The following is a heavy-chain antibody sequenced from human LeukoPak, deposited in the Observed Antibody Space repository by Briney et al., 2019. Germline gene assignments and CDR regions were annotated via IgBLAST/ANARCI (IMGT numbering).Heavy chain of an antibody. CDR1: GFTLSSYA. J-gene: IGHJ4*02. CDR2: ISGSGGTI. Sequence: GGSLRLSCGASGFTLSSYAMSWVRQAPGKGLQWVSAISGSGGTIYYADSVKGRFTISRDNSKNTLYLQMNSLRAEDTAVYYCAKVQEMATILPPFHYWGQGTLVTVSS. V-gene: IGHV3-23*01. CDR3: AKVQEMATILPPFHY. D-gene: IGHD5-24*01.